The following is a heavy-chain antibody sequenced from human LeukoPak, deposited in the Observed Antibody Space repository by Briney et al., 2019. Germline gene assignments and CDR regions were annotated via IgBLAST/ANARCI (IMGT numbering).Heavy chain of an antibody. CDR3: ARDKGGITMVRGVIKVDYYYYMDV. J-gene: IGHJ6*03. Sequence: SETLSLTCTVSGGSISSYYWSWIRQPPGKGLEWIGYIYYSGSTNYNPSLKSRVTMSVDTSKNQFSLKLSSVTAADTAVYYCARDKGGITMVRGVIKVDYYYYMDVWGKGTTVTVSS. D-gene: IGHD3-10*01. CDR1: GGSISSYY. CDR2: IYYSGST. V-gene: IGHV4-59*12.